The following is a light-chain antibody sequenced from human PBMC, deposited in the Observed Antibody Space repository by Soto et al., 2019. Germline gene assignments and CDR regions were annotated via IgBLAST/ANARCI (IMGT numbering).Light chain of an antibody. CDR1: QGISSY. CDR2: AAS. J-gene: IGKJ4*01. CDR3: QQLNSYPL. Sequence: DIQLTQSPSFLSASVGDRVTITCRASQGISSYLAWYQQKPGKAPKLLMYAASTLQSGVPSRFSGSGSGTEFTLTISSLQPEDFATYYCQQLNSYPLFGGGTKVDIK. V-gene: IGKV1-9*01.